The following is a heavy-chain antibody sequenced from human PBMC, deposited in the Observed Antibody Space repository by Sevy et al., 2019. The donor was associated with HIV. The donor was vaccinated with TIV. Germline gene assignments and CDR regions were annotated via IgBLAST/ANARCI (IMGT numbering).Heavy chain of an antibody. D-gene: IGHD6-13*01. V-gene: IGHV3-7*01. CDR3: VRAIAKDGSF. J-gene: IGHJ4*02. CDR1: GFTLNNYW. CDR2: INQDGGVT. Sequence: GGSLRLSCVASGFTLNNYWMHWVRQAPGKGLEWVANINQDGGVTYYVDSVRGRFTISRENGRNLGFLQMNSLRVDDTALYFCVRAIAKDGSFWGQGTLVTVSS.